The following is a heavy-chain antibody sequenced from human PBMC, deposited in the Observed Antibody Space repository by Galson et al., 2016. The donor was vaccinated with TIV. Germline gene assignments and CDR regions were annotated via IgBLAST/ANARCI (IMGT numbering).Heavy chain of an antibody. D-gene: IGHD6-19*01. CDR2: INWNGGST. CDR3: AKQWLKDYYGMDV. CDR1: GFTFDDYG. J-gene: IGHJ6*02. Sequence: SLRLSCAASGFTFDDYGVSWVRQAPGKGLEWVSSINWNGGSTGYADSVKGRFTISRDNSKNTLYLQMHSLRPDDTAVYYCAKQWLKDYYGMDVWGPGTTVTVSS. V-gene: IGHV3-20*04.